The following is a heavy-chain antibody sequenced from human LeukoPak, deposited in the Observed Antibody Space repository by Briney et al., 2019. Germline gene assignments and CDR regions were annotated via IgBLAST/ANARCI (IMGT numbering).Heavy chain of an antibody. V-gene: IGHV3-23*01. CDR2: ISYCGGRT. CDR1: GITLSNYG. D-gene: IGHD3-22*01. Sequence: GGSLRLSCAVSGITLSNYGMRWVRQAPGKGLEWVAGISYCGGRTNYADSVKGRFTISRDNPKNTLYLQMNGLRAEDTAVYFCAKRGVVIRVILVGFHKEAYYFDSWGQGALVTVSS. J-gene: IGHJ4*02. CDR3: AKRGVVIRVILVGFHKEAYYFDS.